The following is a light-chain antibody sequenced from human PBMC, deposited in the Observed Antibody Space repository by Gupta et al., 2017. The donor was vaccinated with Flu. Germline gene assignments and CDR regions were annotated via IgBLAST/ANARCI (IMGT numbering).Light chain of an antibody. Sequence: EIVLTQSPGTLSLSPGERATLSCRASQSVSNKYLAWYQQKPGQAPRLLIYGASSRAAGIPDRFSGSGSGTDFTLTISSLDPEDFAMYYCQQYSTTPRTFGQGTKVGVK. V-gene: IGKV3-20*01. CDR1: QSVSNKY. CDR3: QQYSTTPRT. J-gene: IGKJ1*01. CDR2: GAS.